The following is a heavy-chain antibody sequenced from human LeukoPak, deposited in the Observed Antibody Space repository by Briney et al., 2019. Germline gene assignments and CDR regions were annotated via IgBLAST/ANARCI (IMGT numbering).Heavy chain of an antibody. D-gene: IGHD1-26*01. J-gene: IGHJ4*02. V-gene: IGHV4-61*08. CDR2: IYYIRNT. Sequence: SETPSLTCTVSGGSVGSAGYYWSWIRQPPGGGLEWIGYIYYIRNTNYNPSLKSRVTMSLDPSKNQSSLKLNSVTAADTAVYYCARTQSQSGSYRYYFGYWGQGTLVTVSS. CDR3: ARTQSQSGSYRYYFGY. CDR1: GGSVGSAGYY.